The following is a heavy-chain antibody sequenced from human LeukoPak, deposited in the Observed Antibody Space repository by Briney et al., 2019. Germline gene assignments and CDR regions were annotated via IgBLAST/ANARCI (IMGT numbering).Heavy chain of an antibody. J-gene: IGHJ4*02. CDR1: GFTFDDYA. CDR2: ILGDGVST. V-gene: IGHV3-43*02. CDR3: AKGGGSYFGREDY. D-gene: IGHD1-26*01. Sequence: PGGSLRLSCAASGFTFDDYAMHWVRQAPGKGLEWVSLILGDGVSTYYADSVKGRFTISRDNSKNSLYLQMNSLKTEDTAFYYCAKGGGSYFGREDYWGQGTLVTVSS.